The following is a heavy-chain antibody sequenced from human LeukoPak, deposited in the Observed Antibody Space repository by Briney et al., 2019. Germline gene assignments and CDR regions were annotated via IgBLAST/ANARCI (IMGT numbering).Heavy chain of an antibody. CDR3: ARPHSSWYAMDI. CDR2: IFHTGST. V-gene: IGHV4-30-4*01. J-gene: IGHJ3*02. D-gene: IGHD6-13*01. CDR1: GASISSSSYY. Sequence: PSQTLSLTCTVSGASISSSSYYWSWIRQSPGKGLEWIGYIFHTGSTYFNPPLKSRVNILLDTSKNEFSLTLNSVTAADTAVYYCARPHSSWYAMDIWGQGTMVTVSS.